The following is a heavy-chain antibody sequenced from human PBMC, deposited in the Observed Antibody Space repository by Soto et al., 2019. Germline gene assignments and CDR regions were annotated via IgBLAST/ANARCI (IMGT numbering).Heavy chain of an antibody. J-gene: IGHJ4*02. V-gene: IGHV3-11*04. CDR3: ARDYYKYYDSSGYYRSPAY. CDR2: ISSTGGTI. Sequence: GGSLRLSCAASGFTFSDYYMSWIRQAPGKGLEWVSYISSTGGTIYYADSVKGRFTISRDNSRNTLFLQMNSLRAEDTAVYYCARDYYKYYDSSGYYRSPAYWGQGTLVTVSS. CDR1: GFTFSDYY. D-gene: IGHD3-22*01.